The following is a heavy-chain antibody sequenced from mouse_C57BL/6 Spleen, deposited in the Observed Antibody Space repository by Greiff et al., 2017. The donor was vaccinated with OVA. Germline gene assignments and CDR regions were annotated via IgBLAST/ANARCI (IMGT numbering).Heavy chain of an antibody. CDR3: ARGGPGYFDY. CDR1: GFTFSDYG. Sequence: EVKLVESGGGLVKPGGSLKLSCAASGFTFSDYGMHWVRQAPEKGLEWVAYISSGSSTIYYADTVKGRFTISRDNAKNTLFLQMTSLRSEDTAIYYCARGGPGYFDYWGQGTTLTVSS. J-gene: IGHJ2*01. CDR2: ISSGSSTI. V-gene: IGHV5-17*01.